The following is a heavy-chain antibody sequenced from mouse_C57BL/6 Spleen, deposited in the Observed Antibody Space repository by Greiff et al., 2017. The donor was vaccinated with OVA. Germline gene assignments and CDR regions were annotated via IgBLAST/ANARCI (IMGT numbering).Heavy chain of an antibody. V-gene: IGHV1-80*01. Sequence: QVQLQQSGAELVKPGASVKISCKASGYAFSSYWMNWVKQRPGKGLEWIGQIYPGDGDTNYNRKFKGKATLTADKSSSTAYMQLSSLTSEDSAVYFCARSYGNSYAMDYWGQGTSVTVSS. CDR3: ARSYGNSYAMDY. D-gene: IGHD2-10*02. CDR1: GYAFSSYW. J-gene: IGHJ4*01. CDR2: IYPGDGDT.